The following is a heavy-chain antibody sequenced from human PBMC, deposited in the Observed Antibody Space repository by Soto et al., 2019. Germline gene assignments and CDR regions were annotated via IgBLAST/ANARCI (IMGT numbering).Heavy chain of an antibody. Sequence: EVQLVESGGVVVQPGGSLRLSCAASGFTFDDYTMHWVRQAPGKGLEWVSLISWDGGSTYYADSVKGRFTISRDNSKNSLYLQMNSLRTEDTALYYCAKDIDSSSWQRVPEYYYYYYGMDVWGQGTTVTVSS. J-gene: IGHJ6*02. CDR2: ISWDGGST. CDR1: GFTFDDYT. D-gene: IGHD6-13*01. CDR3: AKDIDSSSWQRVPEYYYYYYGMDV. V-gene: IGHV3-43*01.